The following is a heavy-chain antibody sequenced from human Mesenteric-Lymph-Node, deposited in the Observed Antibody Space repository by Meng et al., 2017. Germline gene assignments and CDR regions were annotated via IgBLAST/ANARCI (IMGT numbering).Heavy chain of an antibody. CDR3: ASPQYSSSFDY. D-gene: IGHD6-13*01. CDR2: INPNSGGT. J-gene: IGHJ4*02. CDR1: GDTFTESS. Sequence: QVQLVQAGAEVKQPGASVRISCKAYGDTFTESSIHWVQQAPGQGLEWMGRINPNSGGTNYAQKFQGRVTMTRDTSISTAYMELSRLRSDDTAVYYCASPQYSSSFDYWGQGTLVTVSS. V-gene: IGHV1-2*06.